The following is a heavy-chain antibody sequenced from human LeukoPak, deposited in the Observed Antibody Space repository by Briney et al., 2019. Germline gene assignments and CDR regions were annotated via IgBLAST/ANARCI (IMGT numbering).Heavy chain of an antibody. J-gene: IGHJ4*02. Sequence: SETLSLTCTVSGGSISSYYWSWIRQPAGKGLEWIGRIYTSGSTNYNPSLKSRVTMSVDTSKNQFSLKLSSVTAADTAVYYCARDSVDYGGNPYFDYWGQGTLVTVSS. CDR3: ARDSVDYGGNPYFDY. CDR1: GGSISSYY. V-gene: IGHV4-4*07. CDR2: IYTSGST. D-gene: IGHD4-17*01.